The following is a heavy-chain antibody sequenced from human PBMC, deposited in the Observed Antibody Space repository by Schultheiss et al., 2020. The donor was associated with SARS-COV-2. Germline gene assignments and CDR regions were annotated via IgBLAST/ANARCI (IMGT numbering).Heavy chain of an antibody. CDR1: GFTVSSNY. Sequence: GGSLRLSCAASGFTVSSNYMTWVRQAPGKGLEWVGRIRSKANSYATAYAASVKGRFTISRDDSKNTAYLQMNSLKTEDTAVYYCTRRGATTGLIDYWGQGTLVTVSS. CDR3: TRRGATTGLIDY. D-gene: IGHD1-26*01. J-gene: IGHJ4*02. V-gene: IGHV3-73*01. CDR2: IRSKANSYAT.